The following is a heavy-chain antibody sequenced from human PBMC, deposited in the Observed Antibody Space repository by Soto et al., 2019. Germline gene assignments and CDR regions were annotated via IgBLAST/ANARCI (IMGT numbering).Heavy chain of an antibody. V-gene: IGHV4-59*01. CDR3: AREDLWNGYDH. Sequence: PSETLSLTCTVSGGPISSFYWSWIRQPPGKGLEWIGDILHSGSTNYNPSLESRATISLDASTNQFSLKLSSVTAADTAVYFCAREDLWNGYDHGRQGSQVVVSS. CDR2: ILHSGST. J-gene: IGHJ4*02. D-gene: IGHD3-3*01. CDR1: GGPISSFY.